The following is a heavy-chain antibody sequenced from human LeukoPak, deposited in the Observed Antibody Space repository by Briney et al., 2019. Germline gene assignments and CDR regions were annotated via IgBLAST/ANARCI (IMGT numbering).Heavy chain of an antibody. CDR1: GFTFSSYG. CDR3: ARGATWIQLWLRAFDI. CDR2: IWYDGSNK. J-gene: IGHJ3*02. Sequence: GGSLRLSCAASGFTFSSYGMHWVRQAPGKGLEWVAVIWYDGSNKYYADSVEGRFTISRDNSKNTLYLQMNSLRAEDTAVYYCARGATWIQLWLRAFDIWGQGTMVTVSS. V-gene: IGHV3-33*08. D-gene: IGHD5-18*01.